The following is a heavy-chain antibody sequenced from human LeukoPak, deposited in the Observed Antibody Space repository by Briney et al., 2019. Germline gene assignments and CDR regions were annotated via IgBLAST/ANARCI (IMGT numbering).Heavy chain of an antibody. CDR1: GYTFTDYY. CDR2: INPNSSGT. D-gene: IGHD5-12*01. V-gene: IGHV1-2*02. CDR3: ARAEWLQTLYGMDV. Sequence: ASVKVSCKASGYTFTDYYVHWVRQAPGQGLEWMGWINPNSSGTNYAQKFQGRVTMTRDTSISTAYMELSRLRSDDTAVYYCARAEWLQTLYGMDVWGQGTTVTVSS. J-gene: IGHJ6*02.